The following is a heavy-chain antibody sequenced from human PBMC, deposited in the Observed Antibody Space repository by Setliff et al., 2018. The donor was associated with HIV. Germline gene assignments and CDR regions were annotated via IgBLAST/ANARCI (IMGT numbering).Heavy chain of an antibody. D-gene: IGHD3-10*01. J-gene: IGHJ6*04. CDR1: GGSVSTGNYY. CDR2: IFYSGST. V-gene: IGHV4-61*01. Sequence: PSETLSLTCTVSGGSVSTGNYYWNWIRLPPGKGLEWIGYIFYSGSTNYNPSLKSRVTISVDTSKNQFSLRLNSVTAADTAIYYCTRRGADSYYPRPLDVWGEGTTVTVSS. CDR3: TRRGADSYYPRPLDV.